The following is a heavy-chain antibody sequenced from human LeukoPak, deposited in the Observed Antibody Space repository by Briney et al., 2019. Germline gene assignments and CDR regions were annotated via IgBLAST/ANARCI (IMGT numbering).Heavy chain of an antibody. V-gene: IGHV3-30*02. Sequence: HPGGSLRLSCAASGFTFSTYGIHWVRQAPGKGLEWVAFIRYDGSNTYYADSVKGRFTISRDNSKNTVHLQINSLRPEDTAVYYCAKPSVGYCSNNTCPGYFAYWGQGTLVTVSS. J-gene: IGHJ4*02. CDR1: GFTFSTYG. CDR2: IRYDGSNT. D-gene: IGHD2-2*01. CDR3: AKPSVGYCSNNTCPGYFAY.